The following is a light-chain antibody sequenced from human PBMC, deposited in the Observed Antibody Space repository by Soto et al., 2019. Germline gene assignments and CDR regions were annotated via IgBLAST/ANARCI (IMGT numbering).Light chain of an antibody. CDR1: QSISSN. CDR3: QQYYNWLYT. V-gene: IGKV3D-15*01. CDR2: DAS. J-gene: IGKJ2*01. Sequence: EIVMTQSPASLSVSPGESATLSCRASQSISSNLAWYQQKPGQAPRLLIYDASTRATGIPARFSGSGSETDFTLTISSLQSEDFAVYYCQQYYNWLYTFGQGTKLEIK.